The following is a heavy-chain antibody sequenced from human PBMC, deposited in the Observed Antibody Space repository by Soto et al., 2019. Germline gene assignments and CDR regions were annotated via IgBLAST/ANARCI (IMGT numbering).Heavy chain of an antibody. V-gene: IGHV3-30-3*01. CDR2: ISSDGSSK. Sequence: QVQLVESGGGVVQPGRSLRLSCAASGFTFSRYAIHWVRQAPGKGLEWVAVISSDGSSKYYADSVKGRFTISRDNSKNTLYVQMNSLRVEDTAVYYGARDATDTAYHFFAYWGQGTLVTVSS. CDR1: GFTFSRYA. J-gene: IGHJ4*02. D-gene: IGHD5-18*01. CDR3: ARDATDTAYHFFAY.